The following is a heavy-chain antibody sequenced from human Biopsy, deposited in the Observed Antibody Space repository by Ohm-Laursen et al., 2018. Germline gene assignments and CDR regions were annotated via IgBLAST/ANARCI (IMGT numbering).Heavy chain of an antibody. CDR3: ARGGLNYWYFDL. J-gene: IGHJ2*01. CDR2: INPNSGGT. V-gene: IGHV1-2*02. Sequence: ASVKVSCKPSGYTFTDSYMHWVRQAPGQGLEWMGWINPNSGGTNYAQKFQGRVTMTRDTSMSTAYMELNRLRSDETAVYYCARGGLNYWYFDLWGRGTLVTVSS. CDR1: GYTFTDSY. D-gene: IGHD1-26*01.